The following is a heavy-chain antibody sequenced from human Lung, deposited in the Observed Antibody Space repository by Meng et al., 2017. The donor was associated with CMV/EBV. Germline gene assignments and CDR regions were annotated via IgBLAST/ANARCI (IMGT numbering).Heavy chain of an antibody. CDR2: MNPNSGNT. CDR3: ARGYCSGGSCPVFDP. D-gene: IGHD2-15*01. V-gene: IGHV1-8*01. J-gene: IGHJ5*02. Sequence: AEGKKPGASVKVSCKASGYTFTTYDINWVRQATGQGLEWMGWMNPNSGNTGYAQKFQGRVTMTRSTSISTAYMELSSLRSEDTAVYYCARGYCSGGSCPVFDPWGQGTLVTVSS. CDR1: GYTFTTYD.